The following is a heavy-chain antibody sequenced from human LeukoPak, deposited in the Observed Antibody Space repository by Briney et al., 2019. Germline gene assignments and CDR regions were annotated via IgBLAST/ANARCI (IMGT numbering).Heavy chain of an antibody. Sequence: GASVKVSCKVSGSTLTELSMHWVRQAPGKGLEWLGGFDPEDGETIYAQKFQGRVTMTEDTSTDTAYMELSSLRSEDTAVYYSATRGPVTPGAFDIWGQGTMVTVSS. J-gene: IGHJ3*02. D-gene: IGHD4-17*01. CDR1: GSTLTELS. CDR3: ATRGPVTPGAFDI. V-gene: IGHV1-24*01. CDR2: FDPEDGET.